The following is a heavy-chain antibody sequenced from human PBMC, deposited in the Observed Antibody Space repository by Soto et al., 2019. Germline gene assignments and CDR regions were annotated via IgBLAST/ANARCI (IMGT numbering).Heavy chain of an antibody. V-gene: IGHV4-4*07. J-gene: IGHJ4*02. CDR3: ARCRDAFGFDS. Sequence: QVQLQESGPGLVKPSETLSLTCTVSGASISGFYWSWIRKSAGKGLEWIGRIYATGTTDYNPSLKSRVMMSVDTSKKQFSLKLRSVTAADTAVYYCARCRDAFGFDSWGQGTLVTVSS. CDR2: IYATGTT. D-gene: IGHD2-15*01. CDR1: GASISGFY.